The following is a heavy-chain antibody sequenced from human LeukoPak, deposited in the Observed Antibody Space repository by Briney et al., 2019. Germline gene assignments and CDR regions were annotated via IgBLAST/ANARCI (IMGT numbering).Heavy chain of an antibody. J-gene: IGHJ4*02. CDR1: GVTFSSYA. CDR3: AKIFAASLYCSGGNCYDYYDY. V-gene: IGHV3-23*01. CDR2: ISGGGDNT. D-gene: IGHD2-15*01. Sequence: QAGGSLRLSCAASGVTFSSYAMNWVPQPPGRGLEWVSTISGGGDNTYYAHPLKGRFTISRDNSKNTLYLQMNSLRAEDTAVYYCAKIFAASLYCSGGNCYDYYDYWGQGTLVIVSS.